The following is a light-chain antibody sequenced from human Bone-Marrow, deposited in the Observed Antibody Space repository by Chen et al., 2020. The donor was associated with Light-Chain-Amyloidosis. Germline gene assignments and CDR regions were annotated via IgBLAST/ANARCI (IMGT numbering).Light chain of an antibody. Sequence: SYELTQPPSVSVSPGQTARITCSGDDLPTKYAYWYQQKPGQAPVLVIHRDTERTAGISERFSGSSSGTTATLTIRGVQAEAEADYRCQSADSSGTYAVIFGGGTKLTFL. V-gene: IGLV3-25*03. J-gene: IGLJ2*01. CDR3: QSADSSGTYAVI. CDR2: RDT. CDR1: DLPTKY.